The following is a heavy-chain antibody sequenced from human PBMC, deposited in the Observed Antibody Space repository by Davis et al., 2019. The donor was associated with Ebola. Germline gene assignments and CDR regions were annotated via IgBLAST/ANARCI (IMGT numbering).Heavy chain of an antibody. CDR3: ATDYGAS. CDR2: IIHSGST. CDR1: GGSFSGYY. V-gene: IGHV4-34*12. D-gene: IGHD4-17*01. Sequence: SETLSLTCAVYGGSFSGYYWSWIRQPPGKGLEWIGEIIHSGSTNYYPSLKSRATISMDTSKNQFSLKLTSVTAADTAVYYCATDYGASWGQGTLVTVSP. J-gene: IGHJ4*02.